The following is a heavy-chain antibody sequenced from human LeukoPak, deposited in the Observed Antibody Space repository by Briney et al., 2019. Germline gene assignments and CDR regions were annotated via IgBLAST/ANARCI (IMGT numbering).Heavy chain of an antibody. D-gene: IGHD6-19*01. J-gene: IGHJ4*02. CDR3: ARHYLSSGWFVADY. Sequence: SETLSLTCAVYGGSFSGYYWSWIRQPPGKGLEWIGEINHSGSTNYNPSLKSRVTISVDTSKNQFSLKLSSVTAADTAVYYCARHYLSSGWFVADYWGQGTLVTVSS. CDR2: INHSGST. V-gene: IGHV4-34*01. CDR1: GGSFSGYY.